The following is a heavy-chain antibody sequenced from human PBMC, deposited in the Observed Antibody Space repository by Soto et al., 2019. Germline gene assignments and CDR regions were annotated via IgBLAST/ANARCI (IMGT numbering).Heavy chain of an antibody. J-gene: IGHJ3*02. D-gene: IGHD3-22*01. Sequence: GGSLRLSCAASGFTFSSYSMNWVRQAPGKGLEWVSSISSSSSYIYYADSVKGRFTISRDNAKNSLYLQMNSLRAEDTAVYYCAGGRSRYYYDSSGSNDAFDIWGQGTMVTVSS. CDR3: AGGRSRYYYDSSGSNDAFDI. CDR2: ISSSSSYI. V-gene: IGHV3-21*01. CDR1: GFTFSSYS.